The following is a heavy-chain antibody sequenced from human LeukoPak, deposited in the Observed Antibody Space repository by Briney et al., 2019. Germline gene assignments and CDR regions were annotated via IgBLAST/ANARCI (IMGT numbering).Heavy chain of an antibody. V-gene: IGHV1-69*05. CDR3: ARARGAVVVITAFDI. D-gene: IGHD3-22*01. CDR1: GGTFSSYA. J-gene: IGHJ3*02. Sequence: ASVKVSCKASGGTFSSYAISWVRQAPGQGLEWMGGIIPIFGTANYAQKFQGRVTITTDESTSTAYMELSSLRPEDTAVYYCARARGAVVVITAFDIWGQGTMVTVSS. CDR2: IIPIFGTA.